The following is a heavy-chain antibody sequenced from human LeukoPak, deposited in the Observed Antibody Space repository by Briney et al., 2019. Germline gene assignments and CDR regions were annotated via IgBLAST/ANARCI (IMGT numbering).Heavy chain of an antibody. CDR1: GFTFSNYG. Sequence: GGSLRLSCAASGFTFSNYGMHWVRQAPGKGLEWVAVIWSGGSNKYYADSVRGRFTISRDNSKNTLYLQMNSLRAEDTAVYYCARVTMVAAASYNWFVPWGQGTLVTVSS. D-gene: IGHD2-15*01. CDR2: IWSGGSNK. J-gene: IGHJ5*02. V-gene: IGHV3-33*01. CDR3: ARVTMVAAASYNWFVP.